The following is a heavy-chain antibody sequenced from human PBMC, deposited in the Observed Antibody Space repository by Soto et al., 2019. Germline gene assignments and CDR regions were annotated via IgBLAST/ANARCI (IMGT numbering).Heavy chain of an antibody. Sequence: QVQLQESGPGLVKPSQTLSLTCTVSGGSISGGGYYWSWIRQHPGKGLEWIGYIYYSGSTYYNPSLKSRVTISVDTSKNQFSLKLSSVTAADTAVYYCARELGVAPRGWYYMDVWGKGTTVTVSS. J-gene: IGHJ6*03. CDR2: IYYSGST. V-gene: IGHV4-31*03. CDR1: GGSISGGGYY. CDR3: ARELGVAPRGWYYMDV. D-gene: IGHD2-15*01.